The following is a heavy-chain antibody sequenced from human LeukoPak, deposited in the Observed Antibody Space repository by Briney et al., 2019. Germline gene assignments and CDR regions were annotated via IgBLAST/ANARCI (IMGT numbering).Heavy chain of an antibody. V-gene: IGHV4-39*07. CDR1: GGSISGTDLY. CDR2: INHSGST. Sequence: PSETLSLTCTVSGGSISGTDLYWGWIRQPPGKGLEWIGEINHSGSTNYNPSLKSRVTISVDTSKNQFSLKLSSVTAADTAVYYCARVPSKGQQLVRGFDYWGQGTLVTVSS. J-gene: IGHJ4*02. D-gene: IGHD6-13*01. CDR3: ARVPSKGQQLVRGFDY.